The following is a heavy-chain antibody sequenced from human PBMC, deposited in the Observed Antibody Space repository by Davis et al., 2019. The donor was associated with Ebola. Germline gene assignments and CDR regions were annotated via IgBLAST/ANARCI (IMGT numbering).Heavy chain of an antibody. CDR3: AGLSGDYGDYVPLGFDY. J-gene: IGHJ4*02. CDR2: ISGSGGST. CDR1: GFTFSSYA. V-gene: IGHV3-23*01. Sequence: PGGSLRLSCAASGFTFSSYAMSWVRQAPGKGLEWVSAISGSGGSTYYADSVKGRFTISRDNSKNTLYLQMNSLRAEDTAVYYCAGLSGDYGDYVPLGFDYWGQGTLVTVSS. D-gene: IGHD4-17*01.